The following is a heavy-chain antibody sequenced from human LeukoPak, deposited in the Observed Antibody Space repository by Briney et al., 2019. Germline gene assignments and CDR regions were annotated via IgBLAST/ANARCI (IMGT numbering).Heavy chain of an antibody. CDR1: GYTFTGYY. Sequence: GASVKVSCKASGYTFTGYYIHWVRQAPGQGLEWMGWINPNSGGTNFAQKFQGRVTMTRDTSISTAYMELSSLRSGDTAVYYCAREDYYDSSGYYFPFDFWGQGTLVTVSS. D-gene: IGHD3-22*01. J-gene: IGHJ4*02. CDR2: INPNSGGT. V-gene: IGHV1-2*02. CDR3: AREDYYDSSGYYFPFDF.